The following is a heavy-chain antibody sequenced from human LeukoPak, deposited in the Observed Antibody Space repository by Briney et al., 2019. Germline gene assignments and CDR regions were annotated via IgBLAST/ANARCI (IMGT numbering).Heavy chain of an antibody. CDR2: IYHSGST. CDR3: ARDRLSVDYDFDY. CDR1: GYSISSGYY. D-gene: IGHD4-17*01. Sequence: SETLSLTCTVSGYSISSGYYWGWIRQPPGKGLEWIGSIYHSGSTYYNPSLKSRVTISVDTSKNQFSLKLSSVTAADTAVYYCARDRLSVDYDFDYWGQGTLVTVSS. J-gene: IGHJ4*02. V-gene: IGHV4-38-2*02.